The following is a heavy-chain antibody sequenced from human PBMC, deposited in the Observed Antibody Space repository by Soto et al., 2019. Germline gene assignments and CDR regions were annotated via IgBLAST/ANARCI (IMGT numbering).Heavy chain of an antibody. CDR3: TRSRRSILMVYGFGGMDV. V-gene: IGHV3-23*01. J-gene: IGHJ6*02. CDR1: GFTFSSYS. Sequence: GGSLRLSCAASGFTFSSYSMTWVRQAPGKGLEWVAHITASGGTTYYADSVKGRFTISRDTSRNTLYLQMDNLRGEDTAVYFCTRSRRSILMVYGFGGMDVWGQGTTVTVSS. CDR2: ITASGGTT. D-gene: IGHD2-8*01.